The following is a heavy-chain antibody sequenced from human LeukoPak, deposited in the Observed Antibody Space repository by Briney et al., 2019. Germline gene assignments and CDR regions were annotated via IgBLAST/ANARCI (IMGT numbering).Heavy chain of an antibody. V-gene: IGHV3-7*01. CDR1: GFTFSSYW. J-gene: IGHJ4*02. CDR3: ARSRGSYHTNFDY. CDR2: IKQDGSEK. D-gene: IGHD1-26*01. Sequence: GGSLRLSCAASGFTFSSYWMSWVRQAPGKGLEWVANIKQDGSEKYYVDSVKGRFTISRDNAKNSLYLQMSSLRAEDTAVYYCARSRGSYHTNFDYWGQGTLVTVSS.